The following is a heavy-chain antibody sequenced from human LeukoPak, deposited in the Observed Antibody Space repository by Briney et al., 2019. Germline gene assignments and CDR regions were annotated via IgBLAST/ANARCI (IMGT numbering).Heavy chain of an antibody. V-gene: IGHV3-23*01. J-gene: IGHJ5*02. Sequence: GGSLRLSCAASGFTFSSYAMSWVRQAPGKGLEWVSAISGSGGSTYYADSVKGRFTISRDNSKNTLYLQMNSLRAEDTAVYYCAKVNPPNYYDSSGYYLSWFDPWGQGTLVTVSS. CDR1: GFTFSSYA. D-gene: IGHD3-22*01. CDR2: ISGSGGST. CDR3: AKVNPPNYYDSSGYYLSWFDP.